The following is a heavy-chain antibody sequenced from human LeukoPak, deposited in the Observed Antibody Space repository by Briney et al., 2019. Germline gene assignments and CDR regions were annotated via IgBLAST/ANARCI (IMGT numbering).Heavy chain of an antibody. Sequence: PSQTLSLTCAVSGGSISSGDYSWSWIRQPPGEGLEWIGFIYNSGNTYYNPSLKSRVTISIDTSKNQFSLTLSSVTAADTAVHYCSRRTTYFGWRPSKSPSCFDYWGQGTLVTVSS. CDR2: IYNSGNT. V-gene: IGHV4-30-4*07. D-gene: IGHD3-9*01. J-gene: IGHJ4*02. CDR3: SRRTTYFGWRPSKSPSCFDY. CDR1: GGSISSGDYS.